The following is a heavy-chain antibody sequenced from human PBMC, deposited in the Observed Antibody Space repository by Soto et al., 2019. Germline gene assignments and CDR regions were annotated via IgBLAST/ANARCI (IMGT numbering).Heavy chain of an antibody. CDR1: GASITSGDYY. CDR3: ASPGAGLGVLGEAFDI. V-gene: IGHV4-30-4*01. CDR2: IYYSGST. D-gene: IGHD3-16*01. Sequence: QVQLQESGPGLVKASQTLSLTCTVSGASITSGDYYWSWIRQPPGTVLEWIGYIYYSGSTYSSPSFRSRLSISVDTSTNKFSLKLSSVTAADTAGYFCASPGAGLGVLGEAFDIWGQGIMVTVSS. J-gene: IGHJ3*02.